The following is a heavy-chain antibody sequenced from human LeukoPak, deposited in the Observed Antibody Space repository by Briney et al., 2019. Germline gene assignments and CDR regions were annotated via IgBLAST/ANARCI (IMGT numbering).Heavy chain of an antibody. CDR2: IYYSGST. D-gene: IGHD6-13*01. J-gene: IGHJ4*02. CDR1: GGSVSSYY. V-gene: IGHV4-59*02. CDR3: AREDSSSWYPGGFDY. Sequence: SETLSLTCTASGGSVSSYYWSWIRQPPGKGLEWIGYIYYSGSTNYNPSLKSRVTISVDTSKNQFSLKLSSVTAADTAVYYCAREDSSSWYPGGFDYWGQGTLVTVSS.